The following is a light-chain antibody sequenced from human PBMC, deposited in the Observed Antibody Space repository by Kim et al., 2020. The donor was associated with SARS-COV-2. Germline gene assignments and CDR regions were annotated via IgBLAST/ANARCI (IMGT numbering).Light chain of an antibody. CDR3: QAWDSSNVV. CDR2: QDS. V-gene: IGLV3-1*01. J-gene: IGLJ2*01. Sequence: SYELTQPPSVSVSPGQTASITCSGYKLGDKYVSWYQQKPGQSPLVVIYQDSKRPSGIPERFSGSNSGNTATLTISGTQAMDEADYYCQAWDSSNVVFGGG. CDR1: KLGDKY.